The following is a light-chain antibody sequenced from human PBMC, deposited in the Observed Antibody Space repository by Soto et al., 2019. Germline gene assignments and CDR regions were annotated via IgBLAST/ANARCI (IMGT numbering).Light chain of an antibody. CDR3: QQYNNWLYT. CDR2: GAS. V-gene: IGKV3-15*01. CDR1: QSVSSN. Sequence: ILMTQSPSTLSVYPGERATLSCRASQSVSSNLAWYQQKPGQAPRLLIYGASTRATGIPARFSGSGSGTEFTLTISSLQSEDFAVYYCQQYNNWLYTFGQGTRLEIK. J-gene: IGKJ5*01.